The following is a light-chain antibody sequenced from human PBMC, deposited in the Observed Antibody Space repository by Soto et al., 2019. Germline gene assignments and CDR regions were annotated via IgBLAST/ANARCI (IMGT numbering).Light chain of an antibody. J-gene: IGKJ1*01. V-gene: IGKV1-5*03. CDR2: KAS. Sequence: DIQMTQSPSTLSASVGDRVTITCRASQSISIWLAWYQQKPGKAPNLLISKASSLESGVPSRFIGSGSGTKFTLTISSLQPDDFAPYYCQQSNNYPWTFGQGTKVEIK. CDR3: QQSNNYPWT. CDR1: QSISIW.